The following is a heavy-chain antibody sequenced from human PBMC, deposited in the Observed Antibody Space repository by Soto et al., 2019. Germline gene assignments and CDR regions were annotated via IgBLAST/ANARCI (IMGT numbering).Heavy chain of an antibody. D-gene: IGHD2-2*01. V-gene: IGHV4-31*03. CDR1: GGSISSGGYY. Sequence: QVQLQESGPGLVKPSQTLSLTCTVSGGSISSGGYYWSWIRQHPGKVLEWIGYIYYSGSTYYNPSLKSRGTISVDTSKNQFSLKLSSVTAADTAVYYCARGRSSTSPYPIGYWGQGTLVTVSS. J-gene: IGHJ4*02. CDR2: IYYSGST. CDR3: ARGRSSTSPYPIGY.